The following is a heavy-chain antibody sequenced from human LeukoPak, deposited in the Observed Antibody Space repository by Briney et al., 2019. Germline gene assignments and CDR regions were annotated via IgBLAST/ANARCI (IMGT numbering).Heavy chain of an antibody. Sequence: WESLRLSCEASGFTFSDPYMSWIRQAPGKGLECLSYISGSGTDINYADSVRGRFTISRDNAKNLLYLQMNDLRVEDTAVYYCARTARHLDYWGQGTLVTVSS. CDR3: ARTARHLDY. V-gene: IGHV3-11*04. D-gene: IGHD5-18*01. CDR1: GFTFSDPY. J-gene: IGHJ4*02. CDR2: ISGSGTDI.